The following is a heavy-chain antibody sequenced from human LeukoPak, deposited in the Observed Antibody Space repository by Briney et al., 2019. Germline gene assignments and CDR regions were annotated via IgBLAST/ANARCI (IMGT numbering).Heavy chain of an antibody. J-gene: IGHJ4*02. V-gene: IGHV1-69*04. CDR3: AREPHVGWLAYFDY. CDR2: IIPILGIA. Sequence: GASVKVSCKTSGGTFSNYAISWVRQAPGQGLEWMGRIIPILGIANYAQKFQGRVTITADKSTSTAYMELSSLRSEDTAVYYCAREPHVGWLAYFDYWGQGTLVTVSS. D-gene: IGHD3-22*01. CDR1: GGTFSNYA.